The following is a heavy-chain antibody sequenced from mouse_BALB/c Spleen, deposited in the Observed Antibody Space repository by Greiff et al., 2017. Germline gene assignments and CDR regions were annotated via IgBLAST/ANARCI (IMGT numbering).Heavy chain of an antibody. CDR3: ARWGTHYYAMDY. D-gene: IGHD3-1*01. Sequence: VQLQQSGPDLVKPGASVKMSCTVSGYTFTDYVISWVKQRTGQGLEWIGEIYSGSGSNYYTEKFKGKAILTADTYSNTAYMPLSSLTSEDSAVYCCARWGTHYYAMDYWGQGTSVTVSS. J-gene: IGHJ4*01. CDR2: IYSGSGSN. CDR1: GYTFTDYV. V-gene: IGHV1-83*01.